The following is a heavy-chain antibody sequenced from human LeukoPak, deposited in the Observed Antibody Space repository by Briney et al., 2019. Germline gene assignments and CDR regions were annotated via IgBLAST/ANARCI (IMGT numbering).Heavy chain of an antibody. CDR3: ARVLDGYNYFDY. D-gene: IGHD5-24*01. V-gene: IGHV1-18*01. CDR1: GGTFTHYV. J-gene: IGHJ4*02. Sequence: GASVKVSCKASGGTFTHYVISWVRQAPGQGLEWMGWISAYNGNTNYAQKLQGRVTMTTDTSTSTAYMELSSLRSEDTAVYYCARVLDGYNYFDYWGQGTLVTVSS. CDR2: ISAYNGNT.